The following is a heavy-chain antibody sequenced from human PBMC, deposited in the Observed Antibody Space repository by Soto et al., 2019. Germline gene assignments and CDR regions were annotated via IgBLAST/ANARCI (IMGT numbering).Heavy chain of an antibody. CDR1: GGTFSSYA. D-gene: IGHD3-22*01. Sequence: QVQLVQSGAEVKKPGSSVKVSCKASGGTFSSYAISWVRQAPGQGLEWMGGIIPIFGTANYAQKFQGRVTITADKSTTTAYMELSSLRSEDTAVYYCARNPPYYYDSSGYFPDWGQGTLVTVSS. J-gene: IGHJ4*02. CDR2: IIPIFGTA. CDR3: ARNPPYYYDSSGYFPD. V-gene: IGHV1-69*06.